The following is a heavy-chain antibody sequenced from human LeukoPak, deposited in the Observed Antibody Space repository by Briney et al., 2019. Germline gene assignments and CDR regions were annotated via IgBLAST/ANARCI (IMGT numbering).Heavy chain of an antibody. CDR3: ASLAHYDILTGYYYYMDV. Sequence: RPSETLSLTCTVSDGSISSYYWSWIRQPPGKALEWIGYIYYSGSTNYNPSLKSRVTISVDTSKNQFSLKLSSVTAADTAVYYCASLAHYDILTGYYYYMDVWGKGTTVTVSS. CDR1: DGSISSYY. CDR2: IYYSGST. V-gene: IGHV4-59*08. D-gene: IGHD3-9*01. J-gene: IGHJ6*03.